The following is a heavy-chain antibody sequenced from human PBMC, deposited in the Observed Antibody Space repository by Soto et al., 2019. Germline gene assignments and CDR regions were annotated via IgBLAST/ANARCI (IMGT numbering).Heavy chain of an antibody. D-gene: IGHD2-2*01. V-gene: IGHV4-39*01. J-gene: IGHJ3*02. Sequence: SETLSLTCTVSGGSISSSSYYWGWIRQPPGKGLEWIGSIYYSGSTYYKPSLKSRVTISVDTSKNQFSLKLSSVTAADTAVYYCARREIVVVPAANGDAFDIWGQGTMVTVSS. CDR2: IYYSGST. CDR1: GGSISSSSYY. CDR3: ARREIVVVPAANGDAFDI.